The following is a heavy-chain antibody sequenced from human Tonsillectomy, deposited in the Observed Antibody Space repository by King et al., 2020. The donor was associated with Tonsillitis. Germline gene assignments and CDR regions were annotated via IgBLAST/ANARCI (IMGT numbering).Heavy chain of an antibody. V-gene: IGHV3-23*04. Sequence: VQLVESGGGLVQPGGSLRLSCAASGFTFSSYAMNWVRQAPGKWLEWVSRISGSGGSTYYADSVKGRFTISRDNSKNTLYMKMNSLRAEDTAVYYCAKTVIGYCSGGSCLFDYWGQGTLVTVSS. CDR3: AKTVIGYCSGGSCLFDY. CDR2: ISGSGGST. D-gene: IGHD2-15*01. CDR1: GFTFSSYA. J-gene: IGHJ4*02.